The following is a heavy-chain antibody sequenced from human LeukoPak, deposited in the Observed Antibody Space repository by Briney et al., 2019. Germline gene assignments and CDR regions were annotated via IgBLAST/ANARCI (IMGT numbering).Heavy chain of an antibody. Sequence: SETLSLTCTVSGSSISSYYWSWIRQPAGKGLEWIGHIYNSGSTNYNPSLKGRVPMSVATSKNQFSLHLSSVTAADTAVYYCARSAFLVTAPGLYYFDYWGQGTLVAVSS. CDR3: ARSAFLVTAPGLYYFDY. J-gene: IGHJ4*02. D-gene: IGHD6-13*01. V-gene: IGHV4-4*07. CDR1: GSSISSYY. CDR2: IYNSGST.